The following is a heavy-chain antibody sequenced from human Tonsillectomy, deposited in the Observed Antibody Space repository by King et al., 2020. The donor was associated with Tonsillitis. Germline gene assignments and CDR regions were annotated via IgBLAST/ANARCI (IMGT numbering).Heavy chain of an antibody. CDR1: GFTFDDYA. CDR2: ISWNSGSI. J-gene: IGHJ4*02. Sequence: VQLVESGGGLVQPGRSLRLSCAASGFTFDDYAMHWVRQAPGKGLEWVSGISWNSGSIGYADSVKGRFTISRDNAKNSLYLQMNSLRAEDTALYYCAKDERNTIFGVVIISWGQGTLVTVSS. V-gene: IGHV3-9*01. D-gene: IGHD3-3*01. CDR3: AKDERNTIFGVVIIS.